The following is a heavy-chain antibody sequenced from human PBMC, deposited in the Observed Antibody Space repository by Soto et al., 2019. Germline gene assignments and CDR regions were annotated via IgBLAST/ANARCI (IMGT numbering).Heavy chain of an antibody. J-gene: IGHJ5*02. Sequence: QVQLQQWGAGLLKPSETLSLTCAVYGGSFSGYYWSWIRQPPGKGLEWIGEINHSGSTNYNPSLKSRVTISVDTSKNQFSLKLRSVTAAETAVYYCASAGGDYGDYGMFSPGWFDPWGQGTLVTVSS. V-gene: IGHV4-34*01. D-gene: IGHD4-17*01. CDR1: GGSFSGYY. CDR3: ASAGGDYGDYGMFSPGWFDP. CDR2: INHSGST.